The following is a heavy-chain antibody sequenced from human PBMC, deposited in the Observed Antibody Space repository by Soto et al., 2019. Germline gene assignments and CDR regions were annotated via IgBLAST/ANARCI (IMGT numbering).Heavy chain of an antibody. Sequence: QVQLVQSGAEVKKPGASVKVSCEASGYTFTTYGISWVRQAPGQGLEWMGWISPYNGNTNYAQKFQGRVTMTTDTSTSTAYMDLRSLGSDDTAVYYCARGAPSWAYGMDVWAKGPRSPSP. J-gene: IGHJ6*02. CDR3: ARGAPSWAYGMDV. D-gene: IGHD1-26*01. V-gene: IGHV1-18*01. CDR2: ISPYNGNT. CDR1: GYTFTTYG.